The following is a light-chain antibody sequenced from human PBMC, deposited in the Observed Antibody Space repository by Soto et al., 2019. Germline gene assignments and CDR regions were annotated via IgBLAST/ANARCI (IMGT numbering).Light chain of an antibody. Sequence: QSALTQPASVSGSPGQSITISCTGTSSDVGGYNYVSWYQQHPGKAPKLMIYDVSNRPSGVSNRFSGSKSGNTASLTISGLQAEDEAGYYCSSYTSSSTLLYVFGTGTKLTV. CDR1: SSDVGGYNY. J-gene: IGLJ1*01. CDR2: DVS. CDR3: SSYTSSSTLLYV. V-gene: IGLV2-14*01.